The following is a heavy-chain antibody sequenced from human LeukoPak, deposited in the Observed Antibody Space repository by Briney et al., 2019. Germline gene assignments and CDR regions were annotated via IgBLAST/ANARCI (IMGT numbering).Heavy chain of an antibody. CDR1: GYTFTNYD. V-gene: IGHV1-8*01. CDR2: MSPNSGDT. J-gene: IGHJ4*02. Sequence: ASVKVSCKASGYTFTNYDFNWVRQATGQRPEWMGWMSPNSGDTGYAQKFQDRVTMTRNTSISTAYMELSSLRSDDTAVYYCARGPPNWGYDYWGPGTLVTVSS. CDR3: ARGPPNWGYDY. D-gene: IGHD7-27*01.